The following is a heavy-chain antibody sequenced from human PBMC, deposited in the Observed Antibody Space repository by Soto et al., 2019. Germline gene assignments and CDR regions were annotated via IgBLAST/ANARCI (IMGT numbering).Heavy chain of an antibody. Sequence: GESLSLSCAASGFTFNSYAMHWFRQAPPKKVEWVAVISYDESSKYYKDSLKGRFTISGDKSKNPFYLQMNTLRAADAAVYYCARGHDYGGNDYWGPGTLVPVSS. V-gene: IGHV3-30-3*01. CDR3: ARGHDYGGNDY. J-gene: IGHJ4*02. D-gene: IGHD4-17*01. CDR1: GFTFNSYA. CDR2: ISYDESSK.